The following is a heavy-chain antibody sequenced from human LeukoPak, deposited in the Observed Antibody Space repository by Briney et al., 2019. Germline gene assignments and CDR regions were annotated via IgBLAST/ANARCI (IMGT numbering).Heavy chain of an antibody. Sequence: ASVKVSCKVSGYTFTDYYMHWVQQAPGKGLEWMGLVDPEDGETIYAEKFQGRVTITADTSTDTAYVELSSLRSEDTAVYYCATDPYCSSTSCYKGPYYYMDVWGKGTTVTVSS. D-gene: IGHD2-2*02. CDR2: VDPEDGET. CDR1: GYTFTDYY. CDR3: ATDPYCSSTSCYKGPYYYMDV. J-gene: IGHJ6*03. V-gene: IGHV1-69-2*01.